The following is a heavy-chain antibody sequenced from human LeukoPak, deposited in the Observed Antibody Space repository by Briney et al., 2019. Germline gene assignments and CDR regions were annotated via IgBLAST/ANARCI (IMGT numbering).Heavy chain of an antibody. V-gene: IGHV4-59*02. CDR2: VYYSGST. J-gene: IGHJ3*01. D-gene: IGHD3-22*01. Sequence: SETLSLTCVVSGGSASGYYWGWIRQPPGRGLEWIGYVYYSGSTNYNPSFKSRITISVDTSRNQFSLQLSSVTAADTAVYYCATMIVVYAFDVWGQGTMVTVSS. CDR1: GGSASGYY. CDR3: ATMIVVYAFDV.